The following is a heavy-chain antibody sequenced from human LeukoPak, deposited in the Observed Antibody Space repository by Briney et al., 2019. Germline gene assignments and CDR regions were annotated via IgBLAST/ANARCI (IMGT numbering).Heavy chain of an antibody. V-gene: IGHV5-51*01. Sequence: GESLKISCQGSGYSFTNYWIGWVRQMPGEGLEWMGIIYPGDFDTKYGPSFQGQVTISADKSIRTAYLQRSSLKASDTAIYYCARQNGLASAPDYWGQGTLVTVSS. D-gene: IGHD6-13*01. J-gene: IGHJ4*02. CDR2: IYPGDFDT. CDR3: ARQNGLASAPDY. CDR1: GYSFTNYW.